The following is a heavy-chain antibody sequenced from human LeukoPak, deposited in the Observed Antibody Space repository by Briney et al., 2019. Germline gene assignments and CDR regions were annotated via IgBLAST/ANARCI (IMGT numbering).Heavy chain of an antibody. V-gene: IGHV3-23*01. CDR2: ISGSGGTT. Sequence: PGRSLRLSCAASGFTFSSYWMSWVRQAPGKGLEWVSAISGSGGTTYYADSVKGRFTISRDNSKNTLSLQMNSLRAEDTAVYYCARDQTPMVILGYWGQGTLVTVSS. CDR3: ARDQTPMVILGY. CDR1: GFTFSSYW. J-gene: IGHJ4*02. D-gene: IGHD5-18*01.